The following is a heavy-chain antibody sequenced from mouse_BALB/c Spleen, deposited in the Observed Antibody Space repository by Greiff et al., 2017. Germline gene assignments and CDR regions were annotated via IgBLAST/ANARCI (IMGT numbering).Heavy chain of an antibody. CDR3: TRYYGNYGRFAY. D-gene: IGHD2-1*01. V-gene: IGHV1-15*01. CDR1: GYTFTDYE. Sequence: VQLQQSGAELVRPGASVTLSCKASGYTFTDYEMHWVKQTPVHGLEWIGAIDPETGGTAYNQKFKGKATLTADKSSSTAYMELRSLTSEDSAVYYCTRYYGNYGRFAYWGQGTLVTVSA. J-gene: IGHJ3*01. CDR2: IDPETGGT.